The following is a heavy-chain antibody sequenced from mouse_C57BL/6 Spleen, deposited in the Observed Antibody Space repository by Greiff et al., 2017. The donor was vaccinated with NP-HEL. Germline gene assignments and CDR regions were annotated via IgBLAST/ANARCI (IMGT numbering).Heavy chain of an antibody. CDR3: ASNGFPYAMDY. CDR2: IRNKANGYTT. CDR1: GFTFTDYY. Sequence: EVKVVESGGGLVQPGGSLSLSCAASGFTFTDYYMSWVRQPPGKALEWLGFIRNKANGYTTEYSASVKGRFTISRDNSQSILYLQMNALRAEDSATYYCASNGFPYAMDYWGQGTSVTVSS. J-gene: IGHJ4*01. V-gene: IGHV7-3*01.